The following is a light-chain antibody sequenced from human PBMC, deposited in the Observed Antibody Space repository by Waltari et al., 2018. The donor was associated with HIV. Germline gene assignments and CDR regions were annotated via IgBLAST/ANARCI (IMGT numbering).Light chain of an antibody. V-gene: IGKV4-1*01. CDR3: HQYYSIPRT. J-gene: IGKJ1*01. Sequence: DIVMNPSPASLTVSLAERATITGKTSNSLLYASNNKNYLAWYQQKPGHPPKVLINWASTRESGVPDRFSGSGSGTGFTLTISSLQAEDVAIYYCHQYYSIPRTFGQGTKLEI. CDR2: WAS. CDR1: NSLLYASNNKNY.